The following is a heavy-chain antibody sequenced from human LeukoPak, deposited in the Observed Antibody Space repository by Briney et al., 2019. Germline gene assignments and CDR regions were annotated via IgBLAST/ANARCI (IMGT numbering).Heavy chain of an antibody. CDR1: GFTFSSYA. V-gene: IGHV3-23*01. J-gene: IGHJ4*02. CDR3: AKVWGGWYSSYFDY. Sequence: GGSLRLSCAASGFTFSSYAMSWVRQAPGKGLEWVSAISGSGGSTYYADSVKGRFTISRDTSKTTLYLQMNSLRAEDTAVYYCAKVWGGWYSSYFDYWGQGTLVTVSS. D-gene: IGHD6-19*01. CDR2: ISGSGGST.